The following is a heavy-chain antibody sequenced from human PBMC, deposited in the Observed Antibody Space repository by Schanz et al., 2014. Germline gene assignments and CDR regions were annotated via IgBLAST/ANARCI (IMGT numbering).Heavy chain of an antibody. J-gene: IGHJ5*02. CDR2: ISYSGST. V-gene: IGHV4-31*03. CDR1: GGSISSGGYY. CDR3: ARGGSVATIAPYAWFDP. Sequence: QVQLQESGPGLVKPSQTLSLTCTVSGGSISSGGYYWSWIRQHPGKGLEWIGFISYSGSTYYNPSLKSRVATPDAPPKNHSPLKQTSVTAADTAVYYCARGGSVATIAPYAWFDPWGQGTLVTVSS. D-gene: IGHD5-12*01.